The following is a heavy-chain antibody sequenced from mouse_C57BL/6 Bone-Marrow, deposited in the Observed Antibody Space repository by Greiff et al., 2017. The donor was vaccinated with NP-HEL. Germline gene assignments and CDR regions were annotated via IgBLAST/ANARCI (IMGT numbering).Heavy chain of an antibody. CDR2: IDPSDSYT. D-gene: IGHD4-1*01. V-gene: IGHV1-69*01. CDR3: ARERLGFDY. CDR1: GYTFTSYW. J-gene: IGHJ2*01. Sequence: VQLQQPGAELVMPGASVKLSCKASGYTFTSYWMHWVKQRPGQGLAWIGEIDPSDSYTNYNQKFKGKSTLTVDKSSSTAYMQLSSLTSEDSAVYYCARERLGFDYWGQGTTLTVSS.